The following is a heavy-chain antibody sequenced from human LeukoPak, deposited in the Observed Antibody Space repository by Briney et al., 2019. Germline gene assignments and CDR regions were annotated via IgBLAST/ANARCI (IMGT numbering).Heavy chain of an antibody. CDR2: IIPIFGTA. D-gene: IGHD2-15*01. J-gene: IGHJ6*04. CDR1: GGTFSSYA. V-gene: IGHV1-69*01. CDR3: ARASGGARTHYYYGMDV. Sequence: SVKVSCKASGGTFSSYAISWERQAPGQGLEWMGGIIPIFGTANYAQKFQGRVTITADESTSTAYMELSSLRSEDTAVYYCARASGGARTHYYYGMDVWGKGTTVTVSS.